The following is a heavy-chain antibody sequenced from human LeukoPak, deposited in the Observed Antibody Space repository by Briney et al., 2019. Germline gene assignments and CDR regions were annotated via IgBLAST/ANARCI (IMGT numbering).Heavy chain of an antibody. CDR1: GFTFSTYR. Sequence: GGSLRLSCAASGFTFSTYRMNWVRQAPGKGLEWVSFIRHDSTDLYYADSVKGRFTISRDNVKNLLYLQMNSLTAEDTAVYYCARDWFGETVWGRGTLVTVSS. V-gene: IGHV3-21*05. D-gene: IGHD3-10*01. CDR2: IRHDSTDL. CDR3: ARDWFGETV. J-gene: IGHJ4*02.